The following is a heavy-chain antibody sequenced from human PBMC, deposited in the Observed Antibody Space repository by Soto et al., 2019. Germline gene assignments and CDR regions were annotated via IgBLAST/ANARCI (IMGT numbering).Heavy chain of an antibody. CDR3: ARAPYYYDSQYYFDY. V-gene: IGHV1-69*13. J-gene: IGHJ4*02. Sequence: SVKVSCKASGGTFSSYAISWVRQAPGQGLEWMGGIIPTFGTANYAQEFQGRVTITADESTSTAYMELSSLRSEDTAVYYCARAPYYYDSQYYFDYWGQGTLVTVSS. CDR2: IIPTFGTA. CDR1: GGTFSSYA. D-gene: IGHD3-22*01.